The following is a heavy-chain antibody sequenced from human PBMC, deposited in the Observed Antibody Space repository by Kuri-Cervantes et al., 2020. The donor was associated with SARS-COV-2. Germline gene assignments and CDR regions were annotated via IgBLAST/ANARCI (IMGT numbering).Heavy chain of an antibody. CDR2: ISSSSSTI. J-gene: IGHJ6*02. D-gene: IGHD3-3*01. V-gene: IGHV3-48*02. Sequence: GESLKISCAASGFTFSSYAMNWVRQAPGKGPEWVSYISSSSSTIYYADSVKGRSTISRDNAKNSLYLQMNSLRDEDTAVYYCARDGSDDFWSGHELGMDVWGQGTTVTVSS. CDR3: ARDGSDDFWSGHELGMDV. CDR1: GFTFSSYA.